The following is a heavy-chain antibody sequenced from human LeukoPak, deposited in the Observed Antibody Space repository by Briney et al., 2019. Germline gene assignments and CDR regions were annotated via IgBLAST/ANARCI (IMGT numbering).Heavy chain of an antibody. D-gene: IGHD1-14*01. J-gene: IGHJ4*02. CDR3: ATETIGRHYDY. CDR1: GFTFSSCG. V-gene: IGHV3-21*01. Sequence: PGGSLRLSCAASGFTFSSCGFNWVRQAPGKGLEWVSSIGPTCTDRYYADSVRGRFTISRDNAKNSMYLQMDSLRDGDTAVYYCATETIGRHYDYWGQGTLLTVSS. CDR2: IGPTCTDR.